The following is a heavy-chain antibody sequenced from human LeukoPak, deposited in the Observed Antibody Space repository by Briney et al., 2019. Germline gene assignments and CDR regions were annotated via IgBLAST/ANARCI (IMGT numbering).Heavy chain of an antibody. V-gene: IGHV4-39*07. CDR1: GVSVYTNDYY. CDR3: ARVFDS. Sequence: SETLCLTCAVSGVSVYTNDYYWVWDAPPPGMGPESVVYIFCTGKYNYNPSLKSRVYISIDTSKNQFSLKLTAVTAADTAVYYCARVFDSWGQGTLVTVSS. CDR2: IFCTGKY. J-gene: IGHJ4*02.